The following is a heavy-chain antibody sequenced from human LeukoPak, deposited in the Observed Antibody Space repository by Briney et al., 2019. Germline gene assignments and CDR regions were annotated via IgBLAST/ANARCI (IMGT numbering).Heavy chain of an antibody. J-gene: IGHJ3*02. V-gene: IGHV4-38-2*01. Sequence: PSETLSLTCAVSGSSISSGYYWGWIRQPPGTGLEWIGSIYHSGSTYYNPSLKSRVTISVDTSKNQFSLKLSSVTAADTAVYYCAAEYYDILTGYYRVRAFDIWGQGTMVTVSS. D-gene: IGHD3-9*01. CDR2: IYHSGST. CDR1: GSSISSGYY. CDR3: AAEYYDILTGYYRVRAFDI.